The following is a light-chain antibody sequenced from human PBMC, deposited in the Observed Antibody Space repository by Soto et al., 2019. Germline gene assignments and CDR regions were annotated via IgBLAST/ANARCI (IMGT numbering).Light chain of an antibody. V-gene: IGKV3-11*01. CDR3: QQRSSCPST. CDR1: RSVSSY. J-gene: IGKJ5*01. Sequence: EIVLTQSPATLSLSPGESATLSCRATRSVSSYLAWYQQKPGQAPKLLIYDASSRATDIPARFSGSGSGTDFTLTISSLEPEDFALYYCQQRSSCPSTFGQGTRLDIK. CDR2: DAS.